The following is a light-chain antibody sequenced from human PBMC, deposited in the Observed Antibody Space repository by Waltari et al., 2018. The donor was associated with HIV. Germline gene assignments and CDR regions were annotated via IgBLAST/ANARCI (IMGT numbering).Light chain of an antibody. V-gene: IGLV2-8*01. CDR2: EVR. CDR1: SSDVGGYNY. CDR3: SSYAGSNNWV. J-gene: IGLJ3*02. Sequence: QSALTQPPSASGSPGQSVTIPCTGPSSDVGGYNYVPWYQQHPGKAPHLMIYEVRQRPSGVPNRFSGSKSGNTASLTVSGLQTEDEANYYCSSYAGSNNWVFGGGTNLTVL.